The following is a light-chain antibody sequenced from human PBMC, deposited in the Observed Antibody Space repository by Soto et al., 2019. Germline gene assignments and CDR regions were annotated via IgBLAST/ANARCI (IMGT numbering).Light chain of an antibody. J-gene: IGKJ2*01. Sequence: EIVLTQSPGTLSLSPGERATLSCRASQSVSSSYLAWYQQKPGQAPRLLIYGASSMATGIPDRFSGSGSGTDFTITISRLEPEDFAVYYCQQYGSSTGYTFGQGTKLEIK. V-gene: IGKV3-20*01. CDR3: QQYGSSTGYT. CDR2: GAS. CDR1: QSVSSSY.